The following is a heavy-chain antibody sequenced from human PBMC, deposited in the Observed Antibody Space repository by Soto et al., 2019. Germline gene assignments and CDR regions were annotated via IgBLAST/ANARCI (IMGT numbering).Heavy chain of an antibody. J-gene: IGHJ4*02. CDR2: SIPIFGTA. Sequence: SVKVSCKASGGTFSSYAISWVRQAPGQGLEWMGGSIPIFGTANYAQKFQGRVTITADESTSTAYMELSSLRSEDTAVYYCARPYYYDSSGYYDFDYWGQGTLVTVSS. V-gene: IGHV1-69*13. D-gene: IGHD3-22*01. CDR3: ARPYYYDSSGYYDFDY. CDR1: GGTFSSYA.